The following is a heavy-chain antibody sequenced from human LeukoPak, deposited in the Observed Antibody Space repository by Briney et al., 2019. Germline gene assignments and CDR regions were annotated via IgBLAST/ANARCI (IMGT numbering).Heavy chain of an antibody. J-gene: IGHJ4*02. Sequence: SETLSLTCTVSGGSISSYYWSWIRQPPGKGLEWIGYIYYSGSTNYTPSLKSRVTISVGTSENQFCLKLRSVTAADTAVYYCARTYYYDSSGYYSYFDYWGQGTLVTVSS. CDR2: IYYSGST. D-gene: IGHD3-22*01. CDR3: ARTYYYDSSGYYSYFDY. CDR1: GGSISSYY. V-gene: IGHV4-59*08.